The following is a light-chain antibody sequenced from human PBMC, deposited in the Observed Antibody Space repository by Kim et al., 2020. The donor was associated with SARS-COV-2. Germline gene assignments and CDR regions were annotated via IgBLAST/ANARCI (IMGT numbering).Light chain of an antibody. CDR2: GAS. Sequence: EIVMTQSPATLSVSPGERATLSCRASQSVSSNLAWHQQKPGQAPRLLIYGASTRATGIPARFSGSGSGTEFTLTISSLQSEDFAVYYCQQYNNWPPDTFGQGTKLEI. V-gene: IGKV3-15*01. CDR3: QQYNNWPPDT. J-gene: IGKJ2*01. CDR1: QSVSSN.